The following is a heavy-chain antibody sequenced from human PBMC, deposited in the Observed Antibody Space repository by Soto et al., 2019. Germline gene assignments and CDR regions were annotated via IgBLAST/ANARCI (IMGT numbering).Heavy chain of an antibody. V-gene: IGHV3-23*01. CDR3: AKDGGGSGSPPGYYGMDV. J-gene: IGHJ6*02. Sequence: PGGSLRLSCAASGFTFSSYAMSWVRQAPGKGLEWVSAVSGSVGSTYYADSVKGRFTISRDNSKNTLYLQMNSLRAEDTAVYYCAKDGGGSGSPPGYYGMDVWGQGTTVTVSS. CDR2: VSGSVGST. CDR1: GFTFSSYA. D-gene: IGHD3-10*01.